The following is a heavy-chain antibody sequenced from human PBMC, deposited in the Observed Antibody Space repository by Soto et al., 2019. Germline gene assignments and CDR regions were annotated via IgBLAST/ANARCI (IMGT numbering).Heavy chain of an antibody. J-gene: IGHJ3*02. Sequence: QLHLVQSGAVVKKPGASVTVSCSASGYPVTAYYMHWVRQAPGRGLEWMGGINPATGAAKYTQTSQGRVTMTRDPATSTVFMELSGQTSEDTAGVYFARGGGVGVAGSAAFDMWGQGTLVTVSS. CDR2: INPATGAA. V-gene: IGHV1-2*02. CDR1: GYPVTAYY. D-gene: IGHD3-3*01. CDR3: ARGGGVGVAGSAAFDM.